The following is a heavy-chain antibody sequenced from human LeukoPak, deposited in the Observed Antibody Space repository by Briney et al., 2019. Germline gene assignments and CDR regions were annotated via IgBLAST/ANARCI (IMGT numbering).Heavy chain of an antibody. CDR3: ARGRGSYSVDY. CDR2: IIPIFGTA. Sequence: SVKVSCKASGGTFSSYDIGWVRQAPGQGLEWMGGIIPIFGTANYAQKFQGRVTITADESTSTAYMELSSLRSEDTAVYYCARGRGSYSVDYWGQGTLVTVSS. CDR1: GGTFSSYD. J-gene: IGHJ4*02. D-gene: IGHD1-26*01. V-gene: IGHV1-69*01.